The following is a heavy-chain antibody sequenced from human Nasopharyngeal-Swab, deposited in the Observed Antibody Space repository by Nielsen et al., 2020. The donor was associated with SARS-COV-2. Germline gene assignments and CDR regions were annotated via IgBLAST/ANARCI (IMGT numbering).Heavy chain of an antibody. J-gene: IGHJ6*02. CDR2: TYYSGST. D-gene: IGHD3-10*01. CDR1: GGSISSGGYY. V-gene: IGHV4-31*03. CDR3: AREALKELLWFGASSSYYGMDV. Sequence: SETLSLTCTVSGGSISSGGYYWSWIRQHPGKGLELIGYTYYSGSTYYNPSLKSRVTISVDTSKNQFSLKLSSVTAADTAVYYCAREALKELLWFGASSSYYGMDVWGQGTTVTVSS.